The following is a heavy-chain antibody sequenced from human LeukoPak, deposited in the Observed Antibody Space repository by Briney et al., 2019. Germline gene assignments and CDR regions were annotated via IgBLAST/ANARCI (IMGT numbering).Heavy chain of an antibody. D-gene: IGHD6-13*01. Sequence: SVKVSCKASGGTFSSYAISWVRQAPGQGLEWMGRIIPIFGTANYAQKFQGRVTITTDESTSTAYMELSSLRSEDTAVYYCARARKRYSSSWYFDYWGQGTLVTVST. V-gene: IGHV1-69*05. CDR3: ARARKRYSSSWYFDY. J-gene: IGHJ4*02. CDR2: IIPIFGTA. CDR1: GGTFSSYA.